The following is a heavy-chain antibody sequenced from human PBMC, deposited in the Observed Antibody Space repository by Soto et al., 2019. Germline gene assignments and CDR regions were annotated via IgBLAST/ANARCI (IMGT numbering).Heavy chain of an antibody. CDR2: IYPGDSDT. V-gene: IGHV5-51*01. D-gene: IGHD6-6*01. J-gene: IGHJ4*02. Sequence: GESLKISCKGSGYSFTSYWIGGVRQMPGKGLEWMGIIYPGDSDTRYSPSFQGQVTISADKSISTAYLQWSSLKASDTAMYYCARHASFSAARPPRELDYWGQGTQVTVSS. CDR3: ARHASFSAARPPRELDY. CDR1: GYSFTSYW.